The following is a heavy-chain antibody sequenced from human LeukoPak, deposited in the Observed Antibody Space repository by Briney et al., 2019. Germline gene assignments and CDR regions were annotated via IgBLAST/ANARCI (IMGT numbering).Heavy chain of an antibody. D-gene: IGHD3-10*01. Sequence: ASVKVSCKASGYTFSNYGITWIRQAPGQGLEWMGTISGHNGDVNYAPKFQGRVTMTTDTSTTTAYMELRSLRFDDTAVYYCARYNTLLRGVTTSDYWGQGTLVTVSS. CDR2: ISGHNGDV. J-gene: IGHJ4*02. V-gene: IGHV1-18*01. CDR1: GYTFSNYG. CDR3: ARYNTLLRGVTTSDY.